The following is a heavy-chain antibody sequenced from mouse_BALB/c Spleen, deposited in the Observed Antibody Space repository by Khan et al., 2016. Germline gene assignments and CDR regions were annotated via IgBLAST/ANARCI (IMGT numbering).Heavy chain of an antibody. CDR2: IRNKAGGYTT. V-gene: IGHV7-3*02. CDR3: ASLTGTFAY. CDR1: GFTFTDYY. J-gene: IGHJ3*01. Sequence: EVELVESGGGLVQTAGSLRLSCAISGFTFTDYYMTWVRQPPGKALEWLGFIRNKAGGYTTEYSASVKGRFTISRDNSQSILYLQMNTLIAEDSATYYCASLTGTFAYWGQGTLVTVS. D-gene: IGHD4-1*01.